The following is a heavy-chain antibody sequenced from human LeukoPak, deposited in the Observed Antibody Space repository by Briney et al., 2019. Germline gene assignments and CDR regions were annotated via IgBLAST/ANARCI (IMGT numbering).Heavy chain of an antibody. D-gene: IGHD3-22*01. CDR2: IKQDGSEK. CDR1: GFTFSSYW. Sequence: GGSPRLSCAASGFTFSSYWMSWVRQAPGKGLEWVANIKQDGSEKYYVDSVKGRFTISRDNAKNSLYLQMNSLRAEDTAVYYCARHYYDSSGYYYGTLDYWGQGTLVTVSS. J-gene: IGHJ4*02. CDR3: ARHYYDSSGYYYGTLDY. V-gene: IGHV3-7*01.